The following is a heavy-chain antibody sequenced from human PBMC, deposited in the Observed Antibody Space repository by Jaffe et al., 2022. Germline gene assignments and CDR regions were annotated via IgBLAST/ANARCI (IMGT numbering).Heavy chain of an antibody. CDR1: GGSISSSNW. CDR2: IYHSGST. J-gene: IGHJ2*01. CDR3: ARNKGPLRKYVGAYSNWYFDL. Sequence: QVQLQESGPGLVKPSGTLSLTCAVSGGSISSSNWWSWIRQPPGKGLEWIGEIYHSGSTNYNPSLKSRVTISVDKSKNQFSLKLSSVTAADTAVYYCARNKGPLRKYVGAYSNWYFDLWGRGTLVTVSS. D-gene: IGHD3-10*01. V-gene: IGHV4-4*02.